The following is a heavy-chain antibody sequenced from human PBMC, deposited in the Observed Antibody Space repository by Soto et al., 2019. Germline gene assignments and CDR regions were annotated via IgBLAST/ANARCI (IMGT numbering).Heavy chain of an antibody. CDR3: AREGVLADFLAPRYYYYYMDV. D-gene: IGHD3-16*01. Sequence: GGSLRLSCAASGFTFSSYGMHWVRQAPGKGLEWVAVIWYDGSNKYYADSVKGRFTISRDNSKNTLYLQMNSLRAEDTAVYYCAREGVLADFLAPRYYYYYMDVWGKGTTVTVSS. J-gene: IGHJ6*03. CDR1: GFTFSSYG. CDR2: IWYDGSNK. V-gene: IGHV3-33*01.